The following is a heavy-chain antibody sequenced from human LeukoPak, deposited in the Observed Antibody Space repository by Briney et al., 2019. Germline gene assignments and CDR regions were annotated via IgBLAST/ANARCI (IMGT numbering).Heavy chain of an antibody. Sequence: ASVKLSCKASGYTFTRYYMHWVRQAPAQGLEWMGWINPNSGDTNYAQKFQGRVTMTRDTSISTAYMELRRLRCDDTAVYCCGRAGSLLMVSVPPLDVWGKGTTVTVSS. CDR3: GRAGSLLMVSVPPLDV. D-gene: IGHD2-8*01. J-gene: IGHJ6*04. CDR1: GYTFTRYY. V-gene: IGHV1-2*02. CDR2: INPNSGDT.